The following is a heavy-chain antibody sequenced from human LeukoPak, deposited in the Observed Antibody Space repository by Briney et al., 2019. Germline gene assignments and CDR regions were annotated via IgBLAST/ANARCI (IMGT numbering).Heavy chain of an antibody. D-gene: IGHD3-10*01. J-gene: IGHJ4*02. CDR1: GYTFTSYG. Sequence: ASVKVSCKASGYTFTSYGISWVRQAPGQGLEWMGWISAYNGNTNYAQKLQGRVTMTTDTSTSTAYMELRRLRSDDTAVYYCARIAGNLWFGELLNYSDYWGQGTLGTASS. CDR3: ARIAGNLWFGELLNYSDY. V-gene: IGHV1-18*01. CDR2: ISAYNGNT.